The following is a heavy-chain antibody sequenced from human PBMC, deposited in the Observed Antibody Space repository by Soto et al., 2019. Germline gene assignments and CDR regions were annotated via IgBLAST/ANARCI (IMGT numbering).Heavy chain of an antibody. CDR2: IFYSGNT. Sequence: LTCSVAEGKIIGGGASWSRIRKHPGKGLDWIGYIFYSGNTYYNPPLKSRVTMSVDTSKNQFSLNLTSVTAADTAVYYCARTLGDTGYDSTYYYHGLDVWGQGTTVSVSS. CDR3: ARTLGDTGYDSTYYYHGLDV. CDR1: EGKIIGGGAS. J-gene: IGHJ6*02. D-gene: IGHD5-12*01. V-gene: IGHV4-31*03.